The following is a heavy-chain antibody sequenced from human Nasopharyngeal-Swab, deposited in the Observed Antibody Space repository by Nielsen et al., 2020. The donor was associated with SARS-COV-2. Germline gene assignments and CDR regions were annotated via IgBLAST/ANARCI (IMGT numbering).Heavy chain of an antibody. CDR1: GYTFTGYY. CDR3: ARDLISNYYGSGSWSYYYYYGMDV. D-gene: IGHD3-10*01. CDR2: INPNSGGT. J-gene: IGHJ6*02. V-gene: IGHV1-2*06. Sequence: ASVKVSCKASGYTFTGYYMHWVRQAPGQGLEWMGRINPNSGGTNYAQKFQGRVTMTRDTSISTAYMELSRLGSDDTAVYYCARDLISNYYGSGSWSYYYYYGMDVWGQGTTVTVSS.